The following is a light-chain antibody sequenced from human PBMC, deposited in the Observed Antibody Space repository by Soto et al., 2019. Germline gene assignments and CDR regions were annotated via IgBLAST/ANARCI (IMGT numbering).Light chain of an antibody. Sequence: DLQMTQSPSSLSASVGDRVTITCRASQSISNYLNWYQQKPGKAPKLLIYAESSMQSGVPSRFSGSGSETDFTLTISSLQPDDSATYYCQQSFSPLWTFGQGTKVEV. V-gene: IGKV1-39*01. J-gene: IGKJ1*01. CDR2: AES. CDR3: QQSFSPLWT. CDR1: QSISNY.